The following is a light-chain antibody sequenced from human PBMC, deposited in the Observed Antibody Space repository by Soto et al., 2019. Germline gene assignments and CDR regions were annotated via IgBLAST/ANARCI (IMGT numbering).Light chain of an antibody. CDR3: QQYGRSPFT. CDR2: GAS. CDR1: QSVSSTY. V-gene: IGKV3-20*01. Sequence: EIVLTQSPDTLSLSPGERATLSCRASQSVSSTYLAWYQQKRGLAPRLLIYGASSRATGIPDRFSGSGSGTDFTLTISRLEPEDFAVYYCQQYGRSPFTFGPGTKVDIK. J-gene: IGKJ3*01.